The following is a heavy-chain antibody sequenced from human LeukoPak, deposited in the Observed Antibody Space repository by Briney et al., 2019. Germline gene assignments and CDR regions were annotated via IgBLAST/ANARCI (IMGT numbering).Heavy chain of an antibody. V-gene: IGHV3-23*01. CDR1: GITLSNYG. J-gene: IGHJ4*02. CDR2: TSDSGGRT. D-gene: IGHD3-22*01. Sequence: GGSLRLSCAVSGITLSNYGMSWVRQAPGKGLEWVAGTSDSGGRTNYADSVRGRFTISRDNPKNTLYLQMNSLRAEDTAVYFCAKRGVVIRVILVGFHKEAYYFDSWGQGALVTVSS. CDR3: AKRGVVIRVILVGFHKEAYYFDS.